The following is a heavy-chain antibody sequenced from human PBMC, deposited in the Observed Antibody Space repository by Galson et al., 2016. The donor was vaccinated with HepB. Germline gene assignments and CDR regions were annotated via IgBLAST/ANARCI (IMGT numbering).Heavy chain of an antibody. CDR2: IKSKIDDGTA. J-gene: IGHJ6*02. CDR1: GFTFNYAW. CDR3: TTPQRKRRPTTEYYYFYGMDV. Sequence: SLRLSCAASGFTFNYAWVSWVRQAPGKGLEWVGRIKSKIDDGTADYAAPVKGRFTISRDDSKNTLYLQMKRLKTDDTAVYYCTTPQRKRRPTTEYYYFYGMDVWGRGATVTVSS. V-gene: IGHV3-15*01. D-gene: IGHD2/OR15-2a*01.